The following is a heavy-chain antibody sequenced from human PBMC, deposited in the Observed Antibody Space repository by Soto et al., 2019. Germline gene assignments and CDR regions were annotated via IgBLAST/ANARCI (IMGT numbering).Heavy chain of an antibody. D-gene: IGHD3-22*01. V-gene: IGHV1-46*01. Sequence: GASVKVSCKASGYTFTSYYTHWVRQAPGQGLEWMGIINPSGGSTSYAQKFQGRVTMTRDTSTSTVYMELSSLRSEDTAVYYCARAVITNVYYYYGMDVWGQGTTVTV. CDR1: GYTFTSYY. J-gene: IGHJ6*02. CDR2: INPSGGST. CDR3: ARAVITNVYYYYGMDV.